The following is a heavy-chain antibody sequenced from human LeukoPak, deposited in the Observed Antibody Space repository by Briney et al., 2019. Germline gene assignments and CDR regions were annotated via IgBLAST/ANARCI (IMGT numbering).Heavy chain of an antibody. CDR3: TRTYRSSWYDGFDI. V-gene: IGHV3-49*04. CDR1: GXIFSNYA. D-gene: IGHD6-13*01. CDR2: IRSKAYGGTT. Sequence: GGSLRLSCAASGXIFSNYAMSWVRQAPGKGLEWVGFIRSKAYGGTTEYAASVKGSFTISRDDSKSIAYLQMNSLKTEDTGVYYCTRTYRSSWYDGFDIWGQGTMVTVSS. J-gene: IGHJ3*02.